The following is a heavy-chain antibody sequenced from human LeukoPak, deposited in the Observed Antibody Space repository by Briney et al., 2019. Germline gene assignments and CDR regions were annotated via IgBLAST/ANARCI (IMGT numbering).Heavy chain of an antibody. V-gene: IGHV3-23*01. D-gene: IGHD2-2*01. CDR2: VIVSGAST. Sequence: GGSLRLSCAVSGLTFTDYAMAWVRQAPGKGLEWVSGVIVSGASTFYVDSVKGRFTISRDNSKNTLYLQMNSLRAEDTAVYYCAKLGNRKQNIVVVPANRAIDYWGQGTLVTVSS. CDR3: AKLGNRKQNIVVVPANRAIDY. J-gene: IGHJ4*02. CDR1: GLTFTDYA.